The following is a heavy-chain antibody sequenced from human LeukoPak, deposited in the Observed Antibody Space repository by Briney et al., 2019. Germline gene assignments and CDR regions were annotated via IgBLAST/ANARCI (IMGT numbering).Heavy chain of an antibody. CDR3: TRVICGGDCFDAFDI. D-gene: IGHD2-21*02. CDR1: GYTFISYG. V-gene: IGHV1-18*01. J-gene: IGHJ3*02. CDR2: ISAYNGNT. Sequence: ASVKVSCKASGYTFISYGISWVRQAPGQGLEWMGWISAYNGNTNSAQKLQGRVTMTTDSSTSTAYMELRSLRSDDTAVYYCTRVICGGDCFDAFDIWGQGTMVTVSS.